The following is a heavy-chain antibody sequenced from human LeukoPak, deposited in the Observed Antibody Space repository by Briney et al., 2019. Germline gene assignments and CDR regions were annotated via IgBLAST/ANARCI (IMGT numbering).Heavy chain of an antibody. CDR2: ISSSSSYI. CDR1: GFTFSSYS. Sequence: PGGSLRLSCAASGFTFSSYSMNWVRQAPGKGLEWVSSISSSSSYIYYADSVKGRFTISRDSAKNSLYLQMNSLRAEDTAVYYCARGQASDFDYWGQGTLVTVSS. J-gene: IGHJ4*02. V-gene: IGHV3-21*01. CDR3: ARGQASDFDY.